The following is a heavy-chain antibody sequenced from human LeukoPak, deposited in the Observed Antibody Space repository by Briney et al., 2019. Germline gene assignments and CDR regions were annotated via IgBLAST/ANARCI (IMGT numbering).Heavy chain of an antibody. Sequence: PGGSLRRSCAASGFTFSNAWMSWVRQAPGKGLEWVGRIKSKTDGGTTDYAAPVKGRFTISRDDSKNTLYLQMNSLKTEDTAVYYCTSKRYSSGREEYYFDYWGQGTLVTVSS. J-gene: IGHJ4*02. CDR1: GFTFSNAW. CDR2: IKSKTDGGTT. D-gene: IGHD6-19*01. V-gene: IGHV3-15*01. CDR3: TSKRYSSGREEYYFDY.